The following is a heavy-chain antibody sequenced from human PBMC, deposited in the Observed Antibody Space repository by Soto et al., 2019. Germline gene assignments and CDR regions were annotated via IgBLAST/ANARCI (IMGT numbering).Heavy chain of an antibody. CDR3: AHSDGGYEIIYFDF. J-gene: IGHJ4*02. CDR1: GFSFTTAGVA. D-gene: IGHD5-12*01. CDR2: IYYNDDR. Sequence: SGPTLVNPPQTLTLPCTFPGFSFTTAGVAVGWIRQTPGGALEWLTLIYYNDDRRFSPSLKTRLTITGDTSKNQVVLSLTNVDPGDTATYFCAHSDGGYEIIYFDFWGQGIPVTGSS. V-gene: IGHV2-5*01.